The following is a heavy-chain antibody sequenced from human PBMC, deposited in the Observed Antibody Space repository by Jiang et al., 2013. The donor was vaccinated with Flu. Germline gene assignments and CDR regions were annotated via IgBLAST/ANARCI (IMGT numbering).Heavy chain of an antibody. CDR1: GYIFTEYP. CDR3: ARSLSPLSSSWPFDY. CDR2: INTHTRNP. Sequence: QSGSELRETGASVTVSCKASGYIFTEYPINWVRQAPGQGPEWMGWINTHTRNPTLARGFTGRFVFSLDTSMNVAYLQINNLRTEDTAIYFCARSLSPLSSSWPFDY. D-gene: IGHD6-13*01. J-gene: IGHJ4*01. V-gene: IGHV7-4-1*04.